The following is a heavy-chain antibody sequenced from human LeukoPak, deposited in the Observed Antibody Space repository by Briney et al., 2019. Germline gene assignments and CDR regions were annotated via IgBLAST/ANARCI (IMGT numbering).Heavy chain of an antibody. J-gene: IGHJ5*02. CDR2: IYYSGST. D-gene: IGHD2-2*01. Sequence: SETLSLTCTVSGGSISSGDYYWSWIRQPPGKGLKWIGYIYYSGSTYYNPSLKSRVTISVDTSKNQFSLKLSSVTAADTAVYYCARDARPTRDIVVVPAAPGPNWFDPWGQGTLVTVSS. CDR1: GGSISSGDYY. CDR3: ARDARPTRDIVVVPAAPGPNWFDP. V-gene: IGHV4-30-4*08.